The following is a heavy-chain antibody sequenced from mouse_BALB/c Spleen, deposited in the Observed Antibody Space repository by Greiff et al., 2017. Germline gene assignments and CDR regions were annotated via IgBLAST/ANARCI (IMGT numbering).Heavy chain of an antibody. J-gene: IGHJ3*01. CDR3: ARSLDYYGSSWGFAY. Sequence: EVMLVESGPSLVKPSQTLSLTCSVTGDSITSGYWNWIRKFPGNKLEYMGYISYSGSTYYNPSLKSRISITRDTSKNQYYLQLNSVTTEDTATYYCARSLDYYGSSWGFAYWGQGTLVTVSA. CDR2: ISYSGST. V-gene: IGHV3-8*02. CDR1: GDSITSGY. D-gene: IGHD1-1*01.